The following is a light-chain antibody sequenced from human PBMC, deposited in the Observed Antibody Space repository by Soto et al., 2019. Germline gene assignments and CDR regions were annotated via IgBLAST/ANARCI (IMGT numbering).Light chain of an antibody. J-gene: IGLJ3*02. CDR1: SSDVGGYNY. CDR2: DVS. Sequence: QSALTQPASVSGSPGQSITISCTGTSSDVGGYNYVSWYQQHPGKAPKLMIYDVSNRPSGVSNRFSGSKSGNTASLTISGLQAEDEAHYYCTSYTGSSSLDWVFGGGTKLTVL. V-gene: IGLV2-14*01. CDR3: TSYTGSSSLDWV.